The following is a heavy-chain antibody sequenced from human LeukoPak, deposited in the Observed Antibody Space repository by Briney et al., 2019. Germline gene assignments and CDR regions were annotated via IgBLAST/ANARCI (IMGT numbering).Heavy chain of an antibody. J-gene: IGHJ5*02. D-gene: IGHD2-2*01. CDR2: INTNGSPT. V-gene: IGHV3-74*01. Sequence: GGSLRLSCAASGFTFSSYWMHWVRQAPGKGLVWVARINTNGSPTQYADSVKGRFTISRDNSKNTLYLQMNSLRAEDTAVYYCAKLGDIVVVPAAKEYNWFDPWGQGTLVTASS. CDR1: GFTFSSYW. CDR3: AKLGDIVVVPAAKEYNWFDP.